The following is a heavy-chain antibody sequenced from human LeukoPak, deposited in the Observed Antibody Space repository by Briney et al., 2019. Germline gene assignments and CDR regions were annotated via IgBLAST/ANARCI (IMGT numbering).Heavy chain of an antibody. D-gene: IGHD4-17*01. Sequence: PSQTLSLTCTVSGGSLSSGGYYWSWIRQPPGKGLEWIGSIYHSGSTYYHPSLKSRVTMSVDTSRNQFSLKLNSVTAADTAVYYCARGGLSTVYWNFDLWGRGTLVTVSS. CDR2: IYHSGST. J-gene: IGHJ2*01. V-gene: IGHV4-39*07. CDR1: GGSLSSGGYY. CDR3: ARGGLSTVYWNFDL.